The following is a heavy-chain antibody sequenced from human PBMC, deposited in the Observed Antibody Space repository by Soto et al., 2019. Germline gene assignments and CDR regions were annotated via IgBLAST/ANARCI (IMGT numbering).Heavy chain of an antibody. CDR1: GVSITRNY. CDR3: AREGYYDILTGLDY. J-gene: IGHJ4*02. CDR2: FRYAGST. V-gene: IGHV4-59*12. Sequence: SETLSLTCSVSGVSITRNYWSWLRQPPGKGLEWIGYFRYAGSTNSIPSLKSRVTMSLDTSNNHFSLNLSSVTAADTAVYYCAREGYYDILTGLDYWGQGTLVTVSS. D-gene: IGHD3-9*01.